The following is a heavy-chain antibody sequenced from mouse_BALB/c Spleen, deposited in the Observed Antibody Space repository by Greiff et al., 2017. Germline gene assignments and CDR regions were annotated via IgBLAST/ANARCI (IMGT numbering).Heavy chain of an antibody. Sequence: EVKLVESGTVLARPGASVKMPCKASGYTFTSYWMHWVKQRPGQGLEWIGAIYPGNSDTSYNQKFKGKAKLTAVTSTSTAYMELSSLTNEDSAVYYCTRSGGSPYYFDYWGQGTTLTVSS. V-gene: IGHV1-5*01. CDR1: GYTFTSYW. D-gene: IGHD1-1*02. CDR3: TRSGGSPYYFDY. J-gene: IGHJ2*01. CDR2: IYPGNSDT.